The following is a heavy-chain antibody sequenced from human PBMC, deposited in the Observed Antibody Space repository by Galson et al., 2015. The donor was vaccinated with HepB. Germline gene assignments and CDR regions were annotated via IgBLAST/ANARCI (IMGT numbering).Heavy chain of an antibody. J-gene: IGHJ6*03. Sequence: SLRLSCAASGLNFSDHYMNWIRQAPGKGLEWISFISNTGSIIYYADSVKGRFSISRDNVENSVHLQMSSLRAEDTAMYYCARGVFSRRPHYYYMDIWGKGTTVTVSS. CDR3: ARGVFSRRPHYYYMDI. CDR1: GLNFSDHY. V-gene: IGHV3-11*01. CDR2: ISNTGSII. D-gene: IGHD3-3*02.